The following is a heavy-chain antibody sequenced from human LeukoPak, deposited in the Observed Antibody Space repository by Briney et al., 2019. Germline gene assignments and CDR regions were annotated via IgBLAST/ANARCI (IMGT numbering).Heavy chain of an antibody. CDR1: GFTFSSYG. D-gene: IGHD3-10*01. V-gene: IGHV3-30*03. J-gene: IGHJ6*02. CDR2: ISYDGSNK. Sequence: GGSLRLSCAASGFTFSSYGMHWVRQAPGKGLEWVAVISYDGSNKYYADSVKGRFTISRDNANNSLYLQMNNLRVEDTAVYFCVRDRRSGSLWLGEPLLPGDYYYGMDVWGQGTTVIVSS. CDR3: VRDRRSGSLWLGEPLLPGDYYYGMDV.